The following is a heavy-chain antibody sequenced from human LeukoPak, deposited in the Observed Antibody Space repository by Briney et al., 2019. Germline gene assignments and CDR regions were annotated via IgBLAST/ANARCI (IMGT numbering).Heavy chain of an antibody. V-gene: IGHV1-18*01. J-gene: IGHJ4*02. CDR2: ISAYNGNT. CDR1: GGTFSSYA. D-gene: IGHD2-2*01. Sequence: ASVKVSCKASGGTFSSYAISWARQAPGQGLEWMGWISAYNGNTNYAQKLQGRVTMTTDTSTSTAYMELRSLRSDDTAVYYCARNSDIVVVPAAVDYWGQGTLVTVSS. CDR3: ARNSDIVVVPAAVDY.